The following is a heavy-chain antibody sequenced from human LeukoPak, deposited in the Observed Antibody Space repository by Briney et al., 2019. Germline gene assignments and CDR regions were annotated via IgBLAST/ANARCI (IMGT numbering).Heavy chain of an antibody. CDR2: INSDGSST. CDR3: ARPRLKTTVTTGSYYYMDV. D-gene: IGHD4-17*01. J-gene: IGHJ6*03. Sequence: GGSLRLSCAASGFAFSSYWMHWVRQAPGKGLVWVSRINSDGSSTSYADSVKGRFTISRDNAKNTLYLQMNGLRAEDTAVYYCARPRLKTTVTTGSYYYMDVWGKGTTVTVSS. CDR1: GFAFSSYW. V-gene: IGHV3-74*01.